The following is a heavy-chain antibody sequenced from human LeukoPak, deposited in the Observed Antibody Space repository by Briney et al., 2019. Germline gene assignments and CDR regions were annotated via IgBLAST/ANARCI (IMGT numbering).Heavy chain of an antibody. CDR2: IYGDDSET. CDR3: ARRGRFSTGRGEFDY. D-gene: IGHD2-8*02. Sequence: GESLKISCKGFGYSFTNYWIAWVRQMPGKGLECMGIIYGDDSETRYSPPFQGQVTLTADKSINTTYLQWSSLKASDSAIYYCARRGRFSTGRGEFDYWGQGTLVTVSS. V-gene: IGHV5-51*01. J-gene: IGHJ4*02. CDR1: GYSFTNYW.